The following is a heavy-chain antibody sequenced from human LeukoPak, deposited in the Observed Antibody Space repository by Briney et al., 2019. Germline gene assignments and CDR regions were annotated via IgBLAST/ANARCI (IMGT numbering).Heavy chain of an antibody. V-gene: IGHV3-53*01. CDR1: GFTVSSNY. CDR2: IYSGGST. Sequence: GGSLRLSCAASGFTVSSNYMSWVRQAPGKGLEWVSVIYSGGSTYYADSVKGRFTISRDNSKNTLYLQMNSLKAEDTAVYYCTTDLGLTMIRGVIVSWGQGALVTVSS. J-gene: IGHJ4*02. D-gene: IGHD3-10*01. CDR3: TTDLGLTMIRGVIVS.